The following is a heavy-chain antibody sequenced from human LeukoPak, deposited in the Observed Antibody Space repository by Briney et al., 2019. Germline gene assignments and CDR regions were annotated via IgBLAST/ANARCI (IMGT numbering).Heavy chain of an antibody. CDR2: ISSSSSYR. CDR3: AKSGWFGELLYWFDP. D-gene: IGHD3-10*01. J-gene: IGHJ5*02. CDR1: GFTFSSYS. V-gene: IGHV3-21*04. Sequence: GGSLRLSCAASGFTFSSYSMNWVRQAPGKGLEWVSSISSSSSYRYYADSVKGRFTISRDNSKNTLYLQMNSLRAEDTAVYYCAKSGWFGELLYWFDPWGQGTLVTVSS.